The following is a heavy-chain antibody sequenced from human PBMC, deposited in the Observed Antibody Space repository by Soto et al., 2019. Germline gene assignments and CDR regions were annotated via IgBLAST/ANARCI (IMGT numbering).Heavy chain of an antibody. D-gene: IGHD3-3*02. J-gene: IGHJ4*02. CDR3: ARAFASNKYYFDS. CDR1: GGTFNSYI. Sequence: QMQLVQSGAEVKKPGSSVKVSCKTSGGTFNSYIITWVRQAPGQGLEWMGGIIPIFGSADYAQKLQGRVTITADESTSTAYMELSSLRSEDTAVYYCARAFASNKYYFDSWGQGTQVTVSS. CDR2: IIPIFGSA. V-gene: IGHV1-69*01.